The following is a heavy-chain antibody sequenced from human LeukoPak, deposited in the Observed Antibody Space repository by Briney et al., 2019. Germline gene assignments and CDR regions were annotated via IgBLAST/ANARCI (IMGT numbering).Heavy chain of an antibody. D-gene: IGHD5-24*01. J-gene: IGHJ4*02. CDR2: LHYRGTP. CDR3: SRGDDSYKQGNF. CDR1: DDSISTNSYY. V-gene: IGHV4-39*01. Sequence: SPSETLSLTCSVSDDSISTNSYYWTWIRQPPGKALEWVATLHYRGTPYYSPPLSSRISIFVDTSKRQFSLQVRSVTASDTAMYYCSRGDDSYKQGNFWGQGTLVTVSS.